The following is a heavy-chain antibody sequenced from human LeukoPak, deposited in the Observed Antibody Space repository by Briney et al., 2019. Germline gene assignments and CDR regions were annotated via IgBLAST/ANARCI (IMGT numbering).Heavy chain of an antibody. CDR3: ARDSGALDY. CDR1: VDSLSSNSAA. Sequence: PSQTLSLTCALSVDSLSSNSAAWHWVRQSPSTGLEWLGRTYYRSKLYNDYAVSVKSLITINPDTSKNQFPLQLNSLSPEDTAVYYCARDSGALDYWGQGTLVTVSS. J-gene: IGHJ4*02. CDR2: TYYRSKLYN. D-gene: IGHD1-26*01. V-gene: IGHV6-1*01.